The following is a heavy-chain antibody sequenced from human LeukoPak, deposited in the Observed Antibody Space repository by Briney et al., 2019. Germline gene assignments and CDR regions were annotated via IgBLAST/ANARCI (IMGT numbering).Heavy chain of an antibody. CDR3: ARDYTGYFP. V-gene: IGHV4-34*01. Sequence: SETLSLTCAVYGGSFSGYYWSWIRQPPGKGLEWIGEINHSGSTNYNPSLKSRVTISVDTSKNQFSLKLSSVTAADKAVYYCARDYTGYFPWGQGTLVIVSS. CDR1: GGSFSGYY. J-gene: IGHJ5*02. D-gene: IGHD3-9*01. CDR2: INHSGST.